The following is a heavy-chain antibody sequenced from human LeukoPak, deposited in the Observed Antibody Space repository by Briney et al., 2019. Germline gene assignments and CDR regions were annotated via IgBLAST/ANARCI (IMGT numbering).Heavy chain of an antibody. J-gene: IGHJ1*01. D-gene: IGHD2-15*01. V-gene: IGHV3-11*01. CDR3: ARDSGYCSGGSCYESIVEYFQH. CDR1: GFTFSDYY. Sequence: PGGSLRLSCAAPGFTFSDYYMSWIRQAPGKGLEWVSYISSSGSTIYYADSVKGRFTISRDNAKNSLYLQTNSLRAEDTAVYYCARDSGYCSGGSCYESIVEYFQHWGQGTLVTVSS. CDR2: ISSSGSTI.